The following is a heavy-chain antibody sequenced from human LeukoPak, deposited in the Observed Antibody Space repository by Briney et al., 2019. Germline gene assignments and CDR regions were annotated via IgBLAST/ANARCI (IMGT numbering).Heavy chain of an antibody. CDR3: ARESTYYYDSSGSFDY. D-gene: IGHD3-22*01. V-gene: IGHV3-7*01. CDR1: GFTFSSYW. CDR2: IKQDGSEK. J-gene: IGHJ4*02. Sequence: PGGSLRLSCAASGFTFSSYWMSWVRQAPGKGLEWVANIKQDGSEKYYVGSVKGRFTISRDNAKNSLYLQMNSLRAEDTAVYYCARESTYYYDSSGSFDYWGQGTLVTVSS.